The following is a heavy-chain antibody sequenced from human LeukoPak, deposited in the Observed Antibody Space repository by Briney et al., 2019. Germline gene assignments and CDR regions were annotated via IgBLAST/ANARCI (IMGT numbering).Heavy chain of an antibody. V-gene: IGHV3-73*01. J-gene: IGHJ4*02. Sequence: GGSLRLSCAASGFTFSGSAMHWVRQASGKGLEWVGRIRSKANSYATAYAASVKGRFTISRDDSKNTAYPQMNSLKTEDTAVYYCTRYHCSSTSCYPFGDYWGQGTLVTVSS. CDR3: TRYHCSSTSCYPFGDY. CDR1: GFTFSGSA. D-gene: IGHD2-2*01. CDR2: IRSKANSYAT.